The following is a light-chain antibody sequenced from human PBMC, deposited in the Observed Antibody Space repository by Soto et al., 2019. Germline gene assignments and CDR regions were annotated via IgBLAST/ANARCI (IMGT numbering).Light chain of an antibody. CDR2: DAS. J-gene: IGKJ1*01. CDR1: QSVSRY. V-gene: IGKV3-11*01. CDR3: QQRSNWPVT. Sequence: EIVLTQSPATLSLSPGERATLSCRASQSVSRYLAWYQQKPGQAPRLLIYDASNRATGIPARFSGSGSGTNFTLTISTLEPEDFAFYYCQQRSNWPVTFGQGTKVDIK.